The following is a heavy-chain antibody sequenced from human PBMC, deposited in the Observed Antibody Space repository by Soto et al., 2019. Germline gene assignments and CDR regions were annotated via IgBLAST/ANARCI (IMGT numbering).Heavy chain of an antibody. CDR2: ITGGGGDT. V-gene: IGHV3-23*01. D-gene: IGHD6-6*01. Sequence: GGSLRLSRAASGFTVSSNYMSWVRQAPGKGLEWVSAITGGGGDTYYADSVKGRFTISRDNSRNTLYLQMNSLRAEDTALYYCAKGSASTRPYYFDSWGRGTLVTVSS. CDR3: AKGSASTRPYYFDS. CDR1: GFTVSSNY. J-gene: IGHJ4*02.